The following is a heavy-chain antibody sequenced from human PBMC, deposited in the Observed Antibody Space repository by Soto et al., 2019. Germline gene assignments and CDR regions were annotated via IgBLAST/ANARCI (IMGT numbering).Heavy chain of an antibody. CDR3: AQALVFTGGDGFDI. CDR2: IYYSGNT. J-gene: IGHJ3*02. D-gene: IGHD1-1*01. V-gene: IGHV4-31*02. Sequence: QVRLQEWGPGLVKPSQTLSLKCSVSGGSITTGGRYWSWIRQLPGKGLEWIGDIYYSGNTYYNASLKSRVTISVEAAKSQFSLKLCYVTAADTAVYYCAQALVFTGGDGFDIWGQGRLVTVSS. CDR1: GGSITTGGRY.